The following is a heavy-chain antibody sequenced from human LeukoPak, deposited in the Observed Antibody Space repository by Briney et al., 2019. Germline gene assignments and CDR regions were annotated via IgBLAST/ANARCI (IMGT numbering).Heavy chain of an antibody. CDR3: ASRPIRSSWSVGPFDP. J-gene: IGHJ5*02. CDR1: GGTFSSYA. V-gene: IGHV1-69*13. CDR2: IIAIFGTA. Sequence: SVKVSCKASGGTFSSYAISWVRQAPGQGLEWMGGIIAIFGTANYAQKFQGRVTITADESTSTAYMELSSLRSEDTAVYYCASRPIRSSWSVGPFDPWGQGTLVTVSS. D-gene: IGHD6-13*01.